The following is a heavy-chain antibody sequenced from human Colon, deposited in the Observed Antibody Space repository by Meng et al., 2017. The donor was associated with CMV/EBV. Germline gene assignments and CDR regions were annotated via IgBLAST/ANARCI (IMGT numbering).Heavy chain of an antibody. V-gene: IGHV4-31*03. CDR3: ARAPRGVDCSGSSCYYFYHVDV. CDR1: GGSISGIEYY. CDR2: IYYSGST. D-gene: IGHD2-15*01. Sequence: SETLSLTCTVSGGSISGIEYYWSWIRQHPGKGLEWIGYIYYSGSTGYTPTLKSRATISVDTSKNQFSLKLTSVTAADTAVYYCARAPRGVDCSGSSCYYFYHVDVWGQGTTVTVSS. J-gene: IGHJ6*02.